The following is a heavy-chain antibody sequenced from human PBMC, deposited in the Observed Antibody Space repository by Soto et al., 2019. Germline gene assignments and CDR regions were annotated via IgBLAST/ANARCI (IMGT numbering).Heavy chain of an antibody. Sequence: PGGSLRLSCAASGFTFSSYGIHWVRQAPGKGLEWVAVISYDGSNKYYADSVKGRFTISRDNSKNTLYLQMNSLRAEDTAVYYCAKGLGYCSGGSCYSDYWGQGTLVTVSS. CDR1: GFTFSSYG. D-gene: IGHD2-15*01. V-gene: IGHV3-30*18. J-gene: IGHJ4*02. CDR3: AKGLGYCSGGSCYSDY. CDR2: ISYDGSNK.